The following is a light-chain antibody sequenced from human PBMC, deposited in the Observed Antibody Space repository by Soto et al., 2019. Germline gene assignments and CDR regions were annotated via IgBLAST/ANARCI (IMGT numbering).Light chain of an antibody. CDR2: EVS. CDR3: SSYTSSSTQV. V-gene: IGLV2-14*01. J-gene: IGLJ1*01. Sequence: DLTQPASVSGSPGQSITISCTGTSSDVGGYNYVSWYQQHPGKAPKLMIYEVSNRPSGVSNRFSGSKSGNTASLTISGLQAEDEADYYCSSYTSSSTQVFGTGTKVTVL. CDR1: SSDVGGYNY.